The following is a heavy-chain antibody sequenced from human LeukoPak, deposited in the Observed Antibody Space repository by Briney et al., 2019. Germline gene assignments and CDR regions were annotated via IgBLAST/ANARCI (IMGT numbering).Heavy chain of an antibody. V-gene: IGHV4-34*01. J-gene: IGHJ3*02. CDR1: GGSFSGYY. CDR2: INHSGST. Sequence: SETLSLTCAVYGGSFSGYYWSWIRQPPGKGLEWIGEINHSGSTNYNPSLKSRVTISVDTSKNQFSLKLSSVTAADTAVYYCARGSGVAFDIWGQGTMVTVSS. CDR3: ARGSGVAFDI.